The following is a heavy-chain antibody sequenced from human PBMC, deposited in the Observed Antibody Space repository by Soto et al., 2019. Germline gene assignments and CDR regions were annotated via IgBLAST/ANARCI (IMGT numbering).Heavy chain of an antibody. V-gene: IGHV4-31*02. Sequence: TSETLSLTCTVSGGSISSGGYYWSWIRQHPGKGLEWIGYIYYSGSTYYNPSLKSRVTISVDTSKNQFSLKLSSVTAADTAVYYCASGTTGTTGYYYYGMDVWGQGTTVTVSS. CDR2: IYYSGST. J-gene: IGHJ6*02. CDR1: GGSISSGGYY. CDR3: ASGTTGTTGYYYYGMDV. D-gene: IGHD1-1*01.